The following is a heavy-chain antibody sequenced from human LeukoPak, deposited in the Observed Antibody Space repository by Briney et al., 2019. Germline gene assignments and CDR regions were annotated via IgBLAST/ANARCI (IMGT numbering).Heavy chain of an antibody. V-gene: IGHV4-34*01. CDR2: INHSGST. CDR1: GGSFSGYY. J-gene: IGHJ4*02. D-gene: IGHD3-10*01. Sequence: PSETLSLTRAVYGGSFSGYYWSWIRQPPGKGLEWIGEINHSGSTNYNPSLKSRVTISVDTSKNQFSLKLSSVTAADTAVYYCARGLLLWFGESIRFDYWGQGTLVTVSS. CDR3: ARGLLLWFGESIRFDY.